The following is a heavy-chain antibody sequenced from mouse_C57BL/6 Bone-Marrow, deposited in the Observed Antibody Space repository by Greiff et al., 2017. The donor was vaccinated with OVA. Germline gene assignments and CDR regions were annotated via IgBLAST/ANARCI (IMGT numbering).Heavy chain of an antibody. CDR1: GFNIKDDY. D-gene: IGHD1-1*01. Sequence: EVQRVESGAELVRPGASVKLSCTASGFNIKDDYMHWVKQRPEQGLEWIGWIDPENGDTEYASKFQGKATITADTSSNTAYLQLSSLTSEDTAVYYCTRQGYYGSSPDWGQGTTLTVSS. V-gene: IGHV14-4*01. CDR3: TRQGYYGSSPD. J-gene: IGHJ2*01. CDR2: IDPENGDT.